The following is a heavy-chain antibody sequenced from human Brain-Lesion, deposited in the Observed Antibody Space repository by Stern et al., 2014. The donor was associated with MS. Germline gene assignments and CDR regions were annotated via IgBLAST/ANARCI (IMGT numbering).Heavy chain of an antibody. V-gene: IGHV1-69*04. CDR2: IISLLDIA. Sequence: VQLVQSGAEVKKPGSSVKVSCKTSGGTFSSYNITWVRQAPGQGLEWMGRIISLLDIADYAQKFQGRVTITADKSTSTAYMELSSLRSEDTEVYYCARESTGDAFDIWGQGTMVTVSS. J-gene: IGHJ3*02. CDR1: GGTFSSYN. CDR3: ARESTGDAFDI. D-gene: IGHD3-10*01.